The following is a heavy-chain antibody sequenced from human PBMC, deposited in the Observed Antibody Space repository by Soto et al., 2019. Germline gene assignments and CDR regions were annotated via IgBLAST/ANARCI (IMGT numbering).Heavy chain of an antibody. CDR1: GGSISSGVYY. CDR3: ARGEGDGASAFDI. D-gene: IGHD3-16*01. V-gene: IGHV4-31*03. J-gene: IGHJ3*02. CDR2: ICYSGST. Sequence: LTCTVSGGSISSGVYYWSWIRQHPGKGLEWIGYICYSGSTYYNPSLKSRVTISVDKSKNQFSLKLSYVTAADTAVYYCARGEGDGASAFDIWGQGTLVTVSS.